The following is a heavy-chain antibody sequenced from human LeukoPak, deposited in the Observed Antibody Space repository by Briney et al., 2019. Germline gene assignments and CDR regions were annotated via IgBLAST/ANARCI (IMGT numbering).Heavy chain of an antibody. J-gene: IGHJ4*02. D-gene: IGHD3-3*01. CDR2: MNPNSGNT. CDR1: GYTFTSYD. V-gene: IGHV1-8*03. CDR3: ARAITIFGVVMGY. Sequence: ASVKVSCKASGYTFTSYDINWVRQATGQGLEWMGWMNPNSGNTGYAQKFQGRVTITRNTSISTAYMELSSLRSEDTAVYYCARAITIFGVVMGYWGQGTLVTVSS.